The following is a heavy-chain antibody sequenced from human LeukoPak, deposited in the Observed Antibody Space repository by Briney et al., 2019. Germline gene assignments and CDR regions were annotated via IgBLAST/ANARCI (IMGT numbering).Heavy chain of an antibody. D-gene: IGHD3-3*01. J-gene: IGHJ6*03. CDR1: GGSISNYY. Sequence: SGTLSLTCTVSGGSISNYYWSWIRQPPGKGLEWIGYIYYSGSTKYNPSLKSRLTISVDTSKNQFSLKLSSVTAADTAVYYCGRDKPMIAIFGVVYYYMDVWGKGTTVTVSS. CDR3: GRDKPMIAIFGVVYYYMDV. CDR2: IYYSGST. V-gene: IGHV4-59*01.